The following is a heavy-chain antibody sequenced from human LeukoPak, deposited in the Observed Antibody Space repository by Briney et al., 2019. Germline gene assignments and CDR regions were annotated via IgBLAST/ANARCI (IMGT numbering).Heavy chain of an antibody. V-gene: IGHV1-46*01. D-gene: IGHD3-22*01. J-gene: IGHJ4*02. CDR3: ARGWGGYDSSGYLRY. Sequence: ASVKVSCKASGYTFTSYYMHWVRQVPGQGLEWMGIINPSGGSTSYAQKFQGRVTMTRDMSTSTVYMELSSLRSEDTAVYYCARGWGGYDSSGYLRYWGQGTLVTVSS. CDR1: GYTFTSYY. CDR2: INPSGGST.